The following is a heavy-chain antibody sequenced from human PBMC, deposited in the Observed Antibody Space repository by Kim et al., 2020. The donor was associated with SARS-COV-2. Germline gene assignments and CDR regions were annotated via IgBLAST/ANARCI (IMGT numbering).Heavy chain of an antibody. CDR2: IYPGDSDI. Sequence: GESLKISCKGSGYSFSTYWIAWVRQMPGKGLEWMGVIYPGDSDIRYSPSFQGQVTFSADKSINTAYLQWGSLKASDTAMYHWARAPRGYSYGYFDYWGQG. CDR3: ARAPRGYSYGYFDY. J-gene: IGHJ4*02. CDR1: GYSFSTYW. D-gene: IGHD5-18*01. V-gene: IGHV5-51*01.